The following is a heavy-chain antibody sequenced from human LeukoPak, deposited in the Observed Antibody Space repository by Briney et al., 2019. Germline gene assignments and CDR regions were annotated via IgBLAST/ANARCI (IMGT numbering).Heavy chain of an antibody. V-gene: IGHV1-18*01. CDR1: GYTFTSYG. CDR2: ISAYNGNT. D-gene: IGHD3-3*01. CDR3: ASDLAVTGLRYDFWSGYYIGAYMDV. Sequence: ASVKVSCKASGYTFTSYGISWVRQAPGQGLEWMGWISAYNGNTNYAQKLQGRVTMTTDTSTSTAYMELRSLRSDDTAVYYCASDLAVTGLRYDFWSGYYIGAYMDVWGKGTTVTVSS. J-gene: IGHJ6*03.